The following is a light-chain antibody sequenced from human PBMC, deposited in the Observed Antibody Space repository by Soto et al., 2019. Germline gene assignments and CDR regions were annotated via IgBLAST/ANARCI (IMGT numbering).Light chain of an antibody. Sequence: IVLTQSPGTLSLSPGERATLSCRASQSVSSSYLAWYQQKPRQAPKFLIYGVSSRATGIPDRFSGSGSGTDFTLTISRLEPEDFAVYYCQQYDSSQWTFGQGTKVEIK. CDR1: QSVSSSY. CDR2: GVS. V-gene: IGKV3-20*01. J-gene: IGKJ1*01. CDR3: QQYDSSQWT.